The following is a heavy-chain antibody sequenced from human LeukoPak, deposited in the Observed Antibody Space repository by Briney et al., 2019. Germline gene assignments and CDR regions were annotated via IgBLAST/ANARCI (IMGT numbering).Heavy chain of an antibody. CDR3: ARVTGYMTEDYFDY. D-gene: IGHD6-13*01. J-gene: IGHJ4*02. V-gene: IGHV4-61*10. CDR1: GGSISSSSYY. Sequence: SETLSLTCTVSGGSISSSSYYWSWTRQPAGKGLEWIGYIYYSGSTNYNPSLKSRVTISVDTSKNQFSLRLSSVTAADTAVYYCARVTGYMTEDYFDYWGQGTLITVSS. CDR2: IYYSGST.